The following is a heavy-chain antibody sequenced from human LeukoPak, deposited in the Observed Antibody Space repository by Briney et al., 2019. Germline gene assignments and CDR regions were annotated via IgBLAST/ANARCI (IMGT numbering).Heavy chain of an antibody. CDR2: INPSGDST. D-gene: IGHD4-17*01. CDR3: ARENDYGNNWFDP. V-gene: IGHV1-46*01. CDR1: GYSFSSYY. Sequence: ASVKVSCKASGYSFSSYYMHWVRQAPGQGLEWMGIINPSGDSTTYAQKFQGRVTMTRGTSTRTVYMELSSLRSDDTAVYYCARENDYGNNWFDPWGQGTLVTVSP. J-gene: IGHJ5*02.